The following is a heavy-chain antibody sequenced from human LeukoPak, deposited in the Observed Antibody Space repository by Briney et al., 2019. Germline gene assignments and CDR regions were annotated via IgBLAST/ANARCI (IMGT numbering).Heavy chain of an antibody. Sequence: GGSLRLSCAASGFTFSDYYMSWIRQAPGKGLEWFSYISSSSIYTNYADSVKGRFTISRDNAKNSLYLQMNSLRAEDTAMYYCARDGSYYGPDYWGQGALVTVSS. V-gene: IGHV3-11*06. D-gene: IGHD3-10*01. CDR2: ISSSSIYT. CDR3: ARDGSYYGPDY. CDR1: GFTFSDYY. J-gene: IGHJ4*02.